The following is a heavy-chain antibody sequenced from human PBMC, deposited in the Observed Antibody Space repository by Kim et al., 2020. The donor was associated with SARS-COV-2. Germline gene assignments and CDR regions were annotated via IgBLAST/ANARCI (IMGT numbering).Heavy chain of an antibody. V-gene: IGHV4-59*01. D-gene: IGHD4-17*01. CDR1: GGSISSYY. Sequence: SETLSLTCTVSGGSISSYYWSWIRQPPGKGLEWIGYIYYSGSTNYNPSLKSRVTISVDTSKNQFSLKLSSVTAADTAVYYCARANGDPYGALLYYYYYGMDVWGQGTTVTVSS. CDR2: IYYSGST. J-gene: IGHJ6*02. CDR3: ARANGDPYGALLYYYYYGMDV.